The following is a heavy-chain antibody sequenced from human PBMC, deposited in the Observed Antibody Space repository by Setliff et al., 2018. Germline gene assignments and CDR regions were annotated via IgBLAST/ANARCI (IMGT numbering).Heavy chain of an antibody. CDR1: GFTFSSSA. V-gene: IGHV3-23*01. D-gene: IGHD3-9*01. CDR3: AKHGAYNDFLTGYNFYYDMDV. J-gene: IGHJ6*02. Sequence: GESLKISCAASGFTFSSSAMAWVRQAPGKGLEWVSAISSTITSTYYADSVKGRFTISRDNSKNTLYLQMNSLRAEDTAVYYCAKHGAYNDFLTGYNFYYDMDVWGQGTTVTVSS. CDR2: ISSTITST.